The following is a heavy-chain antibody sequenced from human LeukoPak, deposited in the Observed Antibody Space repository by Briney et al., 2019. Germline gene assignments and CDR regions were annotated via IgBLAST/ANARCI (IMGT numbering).Heavy chain of an antibody. CDR2: ISDSGVNT. J-gene: IGHJ4*02. CDR1: GITFSTYT. D-gene: IGHD3-16*01. V-gene: IGHV3-23*01. Sequence: GGSLRLSCAAPGITFSTYTMTWVRQAPGKGLEWVSAISDSGVNTYYADSVKGRFTISRDNSKNTLYLQMNSLRVEDTAVYYCAKERGKASSGRYYFDFWGQGTLVTVSS. CDR3: AKERGKASSGRYYFDF.